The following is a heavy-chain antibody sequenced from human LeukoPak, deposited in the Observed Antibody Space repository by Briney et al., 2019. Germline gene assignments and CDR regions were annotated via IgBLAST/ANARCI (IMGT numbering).Heavy chain of an antibody. Sequence: PGGSLRLSCAASGFTFSNAWMSWVRQAPGKGLEWVGRIKSKTDGGTTDYAAPVKGRFTISRDDSKNTLYLQMNSLKTEDTAVYYCTSLGGLGYCSSTSCFPFDYRGQGTLVTVSS. CDR2: IKSKTDGGTT. V-gene: IGHV3-15*01. CDR3: TSLGGLGYCSSTSCFPFDY. D-gene: IGHD2-2*01. CDR1: GFTFSNAW. J-gene: IGHJ4*02.